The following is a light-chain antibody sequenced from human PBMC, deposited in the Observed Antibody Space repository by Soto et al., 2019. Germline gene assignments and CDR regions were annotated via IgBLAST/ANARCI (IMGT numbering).Light chain of an antibody. Sequence: ERVMTQSPVTLSVAPGERATLSCRASQSITNNLAWYQQKPGQAPRLRIYGASTRAPGIPVRFRGSGSGTEFTLTISSLPSEDFAVYYCQQYNNWPQTFGQGTRVE. J-gene: IGKJ1*01. CDR1: QSITNN. V-gene: IGKV3-15*01. CDR3: QQYNNWPQT. CDR2: GAS.